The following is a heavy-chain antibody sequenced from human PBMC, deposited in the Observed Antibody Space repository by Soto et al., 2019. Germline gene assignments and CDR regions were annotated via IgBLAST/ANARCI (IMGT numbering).Heavy chain of an antibody. CDR3: ARDPFYYDSSGAFDI. D-gene: IGHD3-22*01. V-gene: IGHV1-18*01. CDR1: GYTFTSYG. Sequence: SVEVSFRASGYTFTSYGISWVRQAPGQGLEWMGWISAYNGNTNYAQKLQGRVTMTTDTSTSTAYMELRSLRSDDTAVYYCARDPFYYDSSGAFDIWGQGTMVTV. CDR2: ISAYNGNT. J-gene: IGHJ3*02.